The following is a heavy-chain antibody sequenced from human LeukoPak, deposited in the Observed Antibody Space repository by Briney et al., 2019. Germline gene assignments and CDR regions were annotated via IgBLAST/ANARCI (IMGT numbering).Heavy chain of an antibody. D-gene: IGHD2-21*02. CDR3: ATLPHIVVVTAIQGFFDY. V-gene: IGHV1-2*02. CDR1: GYTFTVYY. Sequence: GASVSVSYKASGYTFTVYYIHWVRQAPGQGREWMGWIYPNSGGTNYAQKFQGRVTMTRDTSISTAYMELSRLRSDDTAVYYCATLPHIVVVTAIQGFFDYWGQGTLVTVSS. CDR2: IYPNSGGT. J-gene: IGHJ4*02.